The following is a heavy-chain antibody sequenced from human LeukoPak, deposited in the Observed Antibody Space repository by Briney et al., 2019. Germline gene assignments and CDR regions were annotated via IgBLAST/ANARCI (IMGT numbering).Heavy chain of an antibody. CDR2: ITSGGGYT. CDR1: GFTFSTYN. D-gene: IGHD3-9*01. J-gene: IGHJ4*02. V-gene: IGHV3-21*06. CDR3: ARGHYDVLTSSYKWTPDY. Sequence: PGGSLRLSCAASGFTFSTYNMNWVRQAPGKGLEWVSSITSGGGYTYYADSVKGRFTTSRDNAKNSLSLRLDSLRAEDTAVYYCARGHYDVLTSSYKWTPDYWSQGTLVTVSS.